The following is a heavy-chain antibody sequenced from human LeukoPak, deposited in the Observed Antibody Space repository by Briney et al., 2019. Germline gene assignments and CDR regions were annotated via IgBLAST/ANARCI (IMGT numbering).Heavy chain of an antibody. Sequence: GASVKVSCKASGYIFTSYDINWVRQATGQGLEWMGWMNPNSGNTGYAQKFQGRVTITRNTSISTAYMELSSLRSEDTAVYYCARAKQRRWFGVSPYYYYYYMDVWGKGTTVTVSS. V-gene: IGHV1-8*01. D-gene: IGHD3-10*01. CDR2: MNPNSGNT. CDR3: ARAKQRRWFGVSPYYYYYYMDV. J-gene: IGHJ6*03. CDR1: GYIFTSYD.